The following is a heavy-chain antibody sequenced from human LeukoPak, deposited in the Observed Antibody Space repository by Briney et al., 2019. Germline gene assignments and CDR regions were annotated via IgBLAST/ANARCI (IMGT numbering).Heavy chain of an antibody. CDR1: GFTFSSYA. CDR2: ISGSGGST. J-gene: IGHJ5*02. Sequence: GGSLRLSCAASGFTFSSYAMSWVRQAPGKGLGLVSAISGSGGSTYYADSVKGRFIISRDNSKNTLYLQMNSLRAEDTAVYYCAKDRYYYGSGINWFDPWGQGTLVTVSS. CDR3: AKDRYYYGSGINWFDP. V-gene: IGHV3-23*01. D-gene: IGHD3-10*01.